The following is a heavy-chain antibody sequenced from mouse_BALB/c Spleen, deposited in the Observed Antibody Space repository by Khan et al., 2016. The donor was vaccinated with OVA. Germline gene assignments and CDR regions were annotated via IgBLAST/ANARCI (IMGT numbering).Heavy chain of an antibody. Sequence: QVQLQQSGGDLVRPGASVKLSSKTSGYIFTSYWIHWVKQRSGQGLEWIARIYPGTGSTYYNEKFKGKATLTADNSSSTAYMQLSSLKSEDSSVYLCARGSGYGNFVAYWGQGTLVTVSA. J-gene: IGHJ3*01. D-gene: IGHD2-1*01. CDR1: GYIFTSYW. V-gene: IGHV1S132*01. CDR2: IYPGTGST. CDR3: ARGSGYGNFVAY.